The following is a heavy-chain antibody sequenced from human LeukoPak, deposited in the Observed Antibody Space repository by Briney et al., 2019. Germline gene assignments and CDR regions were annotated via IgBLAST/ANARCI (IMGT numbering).Heavy chain of an antibody. CDR3: ARGPVHIVKSTTGTTGLDDVPTLDY. Sequence: GASVKVSCKASGYTFTGYYMHWVRQAPGQGLEWMGWINPNSGGTNYAQKFQGRVTMTRDTSISTAYMELSRLRSDDTAVYYCARGPVHIVKSTTGTTGLDDVPTLDYWGQGTLVTVSS. D-gene: IGHD1-1*01. J-gene: IGHJ4*02. CDR2: INPNSGGT. V-gene: IGHV1-2*02. CDR1: GYTFTGYY.